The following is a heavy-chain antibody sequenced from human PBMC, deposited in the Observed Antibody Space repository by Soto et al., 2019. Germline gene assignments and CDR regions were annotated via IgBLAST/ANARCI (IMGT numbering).Heavy chain of an antibody. J-gene: IGHJ5*02. D-gene: IGHD1-1*01. Sequence: SETLSLTCAVYGGSFSGYYWSWIRQPPGKGLEWIGEINHSGSTNYNPSLKSRVTISVDTSKNQFSLKLSSVTAADTAVYYCARGGSKVLKRAEDYNWFDPWGQGTLVTVSS. CDR3: ARGGSKVLKRAEDYNWFDP. CDR2: INHSGST. V-gene: IGHV4-34*01. CDR1: GGSFSGYY.